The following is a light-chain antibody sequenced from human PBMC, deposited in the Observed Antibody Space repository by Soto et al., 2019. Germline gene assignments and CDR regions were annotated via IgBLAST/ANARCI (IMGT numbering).Light chain of an antibody. Sequence: QSVLTQPASVSGSPGQSITISCTGTSSDVGAYNYVSWYQQHPGKAPKLMIYDLSNRPSRVSDRFSGSKSGNTASLTISGLQAEDEAGYYCSSYTSSSTLGVFGTGTKVIVL. CDR1: SSDVGAYNY. J-gene: IGLJ1*01. CDR2: DLS. V-gene: IGLV2-14*01. CDR3: SSYTSSSTLGV.